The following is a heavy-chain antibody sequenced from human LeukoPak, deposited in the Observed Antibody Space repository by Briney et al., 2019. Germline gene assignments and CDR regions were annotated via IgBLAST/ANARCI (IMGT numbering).Heavy chain of an antibody. CDR3: TTEQLAYCGGDCSSFYYYYYYMDV. CDR1: GFTFSNAW. CDR2: IKSKADGVTT. Sequence: GGSLRLSCAASGFTFSNAWMSWVRQAPGKGLEWVGRIKSKADGVTTDYAATVKGRFTISRDDSKNTLYLQMNSLKTEDTAVYYCTTEQLAYCGGDCSSFYYYYYYMDVWGKGTTVSVSS. J-gene: IGHJ6*03. D-gene: IGHD2-21*02. V-gene: IGHV3-15*01.